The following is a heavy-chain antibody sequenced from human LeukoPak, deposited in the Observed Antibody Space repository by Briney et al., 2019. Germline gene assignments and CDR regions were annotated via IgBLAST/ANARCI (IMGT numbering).Heavy chain of an antibody. D-gene: IGHD3-10*01. J-gene: IGHJ4*02. Sequence: SCKASGYTFTGYYMHWVRQAPGKGLEWLAYIRFDGSNKYYADSVKGRFTISRDNSKNTLYLQMNSLRAEDTAVYYCAKVLPGSGSGNDYWGQGTLVTVSS. CDR3: AKVLPGSGSGNDY. CDR2: IRFDGSNK. CDR1: GYTFTGYY. V-gene: IGHV3-30*02.